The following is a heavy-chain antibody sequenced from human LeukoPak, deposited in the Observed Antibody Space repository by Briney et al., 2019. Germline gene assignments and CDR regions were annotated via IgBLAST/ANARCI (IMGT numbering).Heavy chain of an antibody. CDR2: IYTSGST. D-gene: IGHD2-2*01. CDR1: GGSISSYY. J-gene: IGHJ6*03. Sequence: SETLSLTCTVSGGSISSYYWSWIRQPAGKGLEWIGRIYTSGSTNYNPSLKSRVTMSVDTSKNQFSLKLSSVTAADTAVYYCAGHIVVVPAARRYYYYMDVWGKGTTVTVSS. V-gene: IGHV4-4*07. CDR3: AGHIVVVPAARRYYYYMDV.